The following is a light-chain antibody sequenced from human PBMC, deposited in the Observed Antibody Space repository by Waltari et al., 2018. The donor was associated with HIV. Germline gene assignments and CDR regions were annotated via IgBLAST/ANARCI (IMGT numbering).Light chain of an antibody. J-gene: IGLJ3*02. V-gene: IGLV2-23*02. Sequence: QSALTQPASVSGSPGQSITISCTGTSSNIGTYNLVSWHQQHPGKAPKTLIYEVSQRPLWVSNLFSGSKSGNTASLTISGLQAEDEADYYCCSYAGSSTLVFGGGTKVTVL. CDR1: SSNIGTYNL. CDR2: EVS. CDR3: CSYAGSSTLV.